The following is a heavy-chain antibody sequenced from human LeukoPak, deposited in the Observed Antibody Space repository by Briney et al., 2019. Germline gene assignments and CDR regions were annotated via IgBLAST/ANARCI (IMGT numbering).Heavy chain of an antibody. J-gene: IGHJ6*02. D-gene: IGHD2-2*01. CDR2: IYYSGST. CDR1: GGSISSGGYY. CDR3: ARETPYCSSTSCYRGPNYYYGMDV. Sequence: PSQTLSLTCTVSGGSISSGGYYWSWIRQHPGKGLEWIGYIYYSGSTYYNPSLKGRVTISVDTSKNQFSLKLSSVTAADTAVYYCARETPYCSSTSCYRGPNYYYGMDVWGQGTTVTVSS. V-gene: IGHV4-31*03.